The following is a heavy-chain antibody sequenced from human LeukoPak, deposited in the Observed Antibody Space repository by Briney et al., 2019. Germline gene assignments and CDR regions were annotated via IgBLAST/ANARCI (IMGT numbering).Heavy chain of an antibody. J-gene: IGHJ3*02. CDR3: ANDYYDLYYYDSSGWTAVLNAFDI. V-gene: IGHV3-9*01. CDR2: ISWNSGSI. D-gene: IGHD3-22*01. Sequence: GGSLRLSCAASGFTFDDYAMHWVRQAPGKGLEWVSGISWNSGSIGYADSVKGRFTISRDNAKNSLYLQMNSLRAEDTALYYCANDYYDLYYYDSSGWTAVLNAFDIWGQGTMVTVSS. CDR1: GFTFDDYA.